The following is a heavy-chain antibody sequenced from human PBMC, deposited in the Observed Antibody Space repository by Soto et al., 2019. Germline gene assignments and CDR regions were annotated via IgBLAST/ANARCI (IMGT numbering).Heavy chain of an antibody. CDR3: ARVLTDFWSGYTHYYGMDV. CDR2: MSSRSSYI. V-gene: IGHV3-21*01. CDR1: GVTVVVKY. J-gene: IGHJ6*02. D-gene: IGHD3-3*01. Sequence: AGSVGLSCAASGVTVVVKYMNWVRQAPGKGLEWLSSMSSRSSYIYYADSVKGRFTISRDNAKNSLYLQMNSLRAEDTAVYYCARVLTDFWSGYTHYYGMDVWGQGTTVTVS.